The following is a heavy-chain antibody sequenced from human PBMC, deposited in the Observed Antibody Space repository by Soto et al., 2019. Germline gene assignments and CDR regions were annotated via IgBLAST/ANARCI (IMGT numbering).Heavy chain of an antibody. V-gene: IGHV1-18*01. CDR1: GYTFTSYG. J-gene: IGHJ6*02. CDR2: ISAYNGNT. CDR3: ARDSKYYGLDV. Sequence: ASVKVSCQASGYTFTSYGISWVRQAPGQGLEWMGWISAYNGNTNYAQTLQGRVTVTTDTSTSTAYMELRSLRSDDTAVYYCARDSKYYGLDVWGQGTTVTVSS.